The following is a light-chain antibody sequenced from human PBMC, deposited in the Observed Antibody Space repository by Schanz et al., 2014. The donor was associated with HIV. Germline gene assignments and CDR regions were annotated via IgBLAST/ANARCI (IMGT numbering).Light chain of an antibody. CDR3: SSYTTSNTHV. Sequence: QSALTQPASVSGSPGQSITISCTGTSTDVGTYNLVSWYQQHPGTAPKVIIYEDSKRSSGISHRFSGSKSGNTASLTIVGLQPEDEAEYFCSSYTTSNTHVFGAGTKLTVL. J-gene: IGLJ1*01. CDR2: EDS. CDR1: STDVGTYNL. V-gene: IGLV2-14*02.